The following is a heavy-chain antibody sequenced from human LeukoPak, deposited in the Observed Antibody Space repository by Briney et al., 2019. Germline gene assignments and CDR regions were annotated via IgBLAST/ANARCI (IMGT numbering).Heavy chain of an antibody. J-gene: IGHJ4*02. D-gene: IGHD4-17*01. V-gene: IGHV3-30*02. CDR1: GFTFSSYG. CDR3: AREAYGDYVHDY. CDR2: IRYDGSNK. Sequence: GGSLRLSCAASGFTFSSYGMHWVRQAPGKGLEWVAFIRYDGSNKYYADSVKGRFTISRDNAKNSLYLQMNSLRAEDTALYYCAREAYGDYVHDYWGQGALVTVSS.